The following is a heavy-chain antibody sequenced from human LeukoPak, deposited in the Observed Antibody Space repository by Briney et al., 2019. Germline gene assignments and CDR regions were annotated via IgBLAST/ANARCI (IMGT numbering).Heavy chain of an antibody. V-gene: IGHV3-7*05. CDR2: IKQDGSEK. CDR3: ARLVRPYFDY. J-gene: IGHJ4*02. Sequence: GGSLRLSCVASGFTFSTYWMSWVRQAPGKGLEWVASIKQDGSEKYYVDSVKGRFTISRDNAKNSLYLQMNSLRAEDTAVYYCARLVRPYFDYWGQGTLVTVSS. CDR1: GFTFSTYW.